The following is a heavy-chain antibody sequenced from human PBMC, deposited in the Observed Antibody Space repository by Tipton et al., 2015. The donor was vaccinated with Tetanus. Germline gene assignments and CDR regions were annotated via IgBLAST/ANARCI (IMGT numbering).Heavy chain of an antibody. V-gene: IGHV3-74*01. CDR2: INSDGGIT. J-gene: IGHJ4*02. D-gene: IGHD3-10*01. CDR1: GFTFSDYW. CDR3: TRGRQYFDY. Sequence: LTCVASGFTFSDYWMHWVRQAPGKGLVWVSRINSDGGITDYADSVKGRLTIARDNAKNTLYFQMNSLRVEDTAVYYCTRGRQYFDYWGQGILVTVSS.